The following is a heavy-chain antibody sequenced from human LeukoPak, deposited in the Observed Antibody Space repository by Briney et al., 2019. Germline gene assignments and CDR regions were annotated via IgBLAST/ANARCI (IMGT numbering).Heavy chain of an antibody. CDR3: AKFSSGWAGGYFDS. Sequence: GGSLRLSCAASGFTFSSYGMHWVRQAPGKGLEWVAFIRYDGSNKYYADSVKGRFTISRDNSKNTLYLQMNSLRAEDTAVYWCAKFSSGWAGGYFDSWGQGTLVTVSS. V-gene: IGHV3-30*02. CDR2: IRYDGSNK. J-gene: IGHJ4*02. D-gene: IGHD6-19*01. CDR1: GFTFSSYG.